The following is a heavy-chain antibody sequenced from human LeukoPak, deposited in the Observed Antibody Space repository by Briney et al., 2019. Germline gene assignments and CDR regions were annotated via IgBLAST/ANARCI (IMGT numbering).Heavy chain of an antibody. Sequence: GGSLRLSCAASGFTFSSYAMSWVRQAPGKGLEWGSAISGSGGRTYYAHSVKGRFTISRDNSKNTLYLQMNSLRAEDTAVYYCAKTDSSDYSYYFDYWGQGTLVTVSS. V-gene: IGHV3-23*01. CDR2: ISGSGGRT. CDR1: GFTFSSYA. J-gene: IGHJ4*02. CDR3: AKTDSSDYSYYFDY. D-gene: IGHD3-22*01.